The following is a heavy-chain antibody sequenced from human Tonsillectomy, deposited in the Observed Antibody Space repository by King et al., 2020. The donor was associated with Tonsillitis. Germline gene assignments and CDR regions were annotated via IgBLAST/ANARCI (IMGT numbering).Heavy chain of an antibody. CDR3: AKVRGKYSSSSGFDY. V-gene: IGHV3-9*01. J-gene: IGHJ4*02. Sequence: VQLVESGGGLVQPGRSLRLSCAASGFTFDDYAMHWVRQAPGKGLEWVSGISWNSGSIGYADSVKGRFTISRDNAKNSRYLEMNSLRAEDTALYYCAKVRGKYSSSSGFDYWGQGPLVTVSS. D-gene: IGHD6-6*01. CDR2: ISWNSGSI. CDR1: GFTFDDYA.